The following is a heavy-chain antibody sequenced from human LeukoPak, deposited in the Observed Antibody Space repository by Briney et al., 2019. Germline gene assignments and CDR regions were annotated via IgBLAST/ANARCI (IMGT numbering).Heavy chain of an antibody. CDR1: GFRFRNYW. CDR2: INEDGNEK. V-gene: IGHV3-7*01. Sequence: PGRSLRLSCTASGFRFRNYWMAWIRHAPGRGLEWVANINEDGNEKYYLDSVRGRFIISRDNARNSLFLQMNSLRGEDTGVYYCVRELVVGPAEYFQSWGQGTLVAVSS. J-gene: IGHJ1*01. D-gene: IGHD1-26*01. CDR3: VRELVVGPAEYFQS.